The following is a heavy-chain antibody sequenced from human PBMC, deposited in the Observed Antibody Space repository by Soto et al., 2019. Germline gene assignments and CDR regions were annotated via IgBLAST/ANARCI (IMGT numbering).Heavy chain of an antibody. J-gene: IGHJ4*02. CDR1: GYTFTSYA. Sequence: ASVKVSFKASGYTFTSYAMHWVRQAPGQRLEWMGWINAGNGNTKYSQKFQGRVTITRDTSASTAYMELSSLRSEDTAVYYCARDRGAPYYDFWSGFDYWGQGTLVTVSS. CDR3: ARDRGAPYYDFWSGFDY. D-gene: IGHD3-3*01. V-gene: IGHV1-3*01. CDR2: INAGNGNT.